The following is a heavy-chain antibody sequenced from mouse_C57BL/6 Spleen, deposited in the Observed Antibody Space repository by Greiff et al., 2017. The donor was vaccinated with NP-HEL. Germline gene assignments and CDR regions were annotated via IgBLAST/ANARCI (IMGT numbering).Heavy chain of an antibody. CDR2: IYPRDGST. J-gene: IGHJ1*03. V-gene: IGHV1-78*01. Sequence: VQLQQSDAELVKPGASVKISCKVSGYTFTDHTIHWMKQRPEQGLEWIGYIYPRDGSTKYNEKFKGKATLTADKSSSTAYMQLNSLTSEDSAVYFCARWDYYGSSPWYFDVWGTGTTVTVSS. CDR3: ARWDYYGSSPWYFDV. CDR1: GYTFTDHT. D-gene: IGHD1-1*01.